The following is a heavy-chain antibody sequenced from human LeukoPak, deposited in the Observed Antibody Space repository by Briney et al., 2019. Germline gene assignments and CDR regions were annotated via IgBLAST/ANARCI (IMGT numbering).Heavy chain of an antibody. D-gene: IGHD4-23*01. Sequence: GGSLRLSCAASGFTFSSYTMNWVRQAPGKGLVWVSRVYTDGTTTDFADSVKGRFTVSRDNAKNTLYLQMDSLRAEDTAMYYCARSVVSTYWYFDLWGRGTLVTVSS. V-gene: IGHV3-74*01. CDR3: ARSVVSTYWYFDL. CDR1: GFTFSSYT. J-gene: IGHJ2*01. CDR2: VYTDGTTT.